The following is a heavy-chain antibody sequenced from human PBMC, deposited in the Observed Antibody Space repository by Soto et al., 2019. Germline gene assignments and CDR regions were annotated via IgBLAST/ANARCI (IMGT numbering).Heavy chain of an antibody. J-gene: IGHJ6*02. Sequence: SETLSLTCTVSGASISIGGYFWSWIRQHPGKGLEWIGHIYYNGSTYYNPSLKSRLTISVDTSKNEFSLRLTSVPAADTAVYFCATDEYFGSEIDFYYYAMDVWGQGTTVTVSS. D-gene: IGHD3-10*01. V-gene: IGHV4-31*03. CDR2: IYYNGST. CDR3: ATDEYFGSEIDFYYYAMDV. CDR1: GASISIGGYF.